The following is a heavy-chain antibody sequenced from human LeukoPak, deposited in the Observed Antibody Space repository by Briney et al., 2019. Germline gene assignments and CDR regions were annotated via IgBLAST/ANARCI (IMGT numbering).Heavy chain of an antibody. V-gene: IGHV3-23*01. CDR1: GFTFSSYA. Sequence: GGSLRLSCAASGFTFSSYAMSWVRQAPGKGLEWVSAISGSGGSAYYADSVKGRFTISRDNSKNTLYLQMNSLRAEDTAVYYCAKDKGSSSWLLDYWGQGTLVTVSS. D-gene: IGHD6-13*01. J-gene: IGHJ4*02. CDR2: ISGSGGSA. CDR3: AKDKGSSSWLLDY.